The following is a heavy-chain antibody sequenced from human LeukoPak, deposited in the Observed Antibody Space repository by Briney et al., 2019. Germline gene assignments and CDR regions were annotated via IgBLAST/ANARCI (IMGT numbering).Heavy chain of an antibody. CDR1: GFTFSSYG. CDR3: ARDRRIQLWLEFDP. J-gene: IGHJ5*02. D-gene: IGHD5-18*01. V-gene: IGHV3-33*01. Sequence: GRPLRLSCAASGFTFSSYGMHWVRQAPGKGLEWVAVIWYDGSNKYYADSVKGRFTISRDNSKNTLYLQMNSLRAEDTAVYYCARDRRIQLWLEFDPWGQGTLVTVSS. CDR2: IWYDGSNK.